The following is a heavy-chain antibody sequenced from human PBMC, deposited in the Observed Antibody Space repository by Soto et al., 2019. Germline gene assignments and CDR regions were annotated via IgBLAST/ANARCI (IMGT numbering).Heavy chain of an antibody. CDR3: ARSVSYYYDSSGYCVGY. J-gene: IGHJ4*02. Sequence: ASVKVSCKASGYTFTGYYMHWVRQAPGQGLEWMGWINPNSGGTNYAQKFQGWVTMTRDTSISTAYMELSRLRSDDTAVYYCARSVSYYYDSSGYCVGYWGQGTLVTVSS. CDR2: INPNSGGT. CDR1: GYTFTGYY. V-gene: IGHV1-2*04. D-gene: IGHD3-22*01.